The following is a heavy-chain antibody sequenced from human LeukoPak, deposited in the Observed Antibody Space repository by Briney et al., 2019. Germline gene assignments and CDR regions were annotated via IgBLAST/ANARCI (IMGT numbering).Heavy chain of an antibody. V-gene: IGHV3-48*01. J-gene: IGHJ1*01. CDR2: ISSSSSTM. D-gene: IGHD4-17*01. CDR3: AKGPARRDYGDYVIRAEYFQH. Sequence: GGSLRLSCAASGFTFSTFTMNWVRRAPGKGLEWVSSISSSSSTMYYADSVKGRFTISRDNAKNSMYLQMNSLRAEDTAVYYCAKGPARRDYGDYVIRAEYFQHWGQGTLVTVSS. CDR1: GFTFSTFT.